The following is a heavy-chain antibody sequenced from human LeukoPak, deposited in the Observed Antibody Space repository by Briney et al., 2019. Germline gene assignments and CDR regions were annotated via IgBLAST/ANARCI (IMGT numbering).Heavy chain of an antibody. V-gene: IGHV4-59*01. CDR3: ARGYCSGGGCYNWYFDL. D-gene: IGHD2-15*01. CDR1: GGSISSYY. CDR2: IYYGGST. J-gene: IGHJ2*01. Sequence: SETLSLTCTVSGGSISSYYWSWIRQPPGKGLEWIGYIYYGGSTNYNPSLKSRVTISVDTSKNQFSLKLSSLTAADTAVYYCARGYCSGGGCYNWYFDLWGRGTLVTVSS.